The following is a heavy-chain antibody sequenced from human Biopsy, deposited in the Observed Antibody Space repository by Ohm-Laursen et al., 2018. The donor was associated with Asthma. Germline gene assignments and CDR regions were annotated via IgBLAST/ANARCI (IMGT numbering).Heavy chain of an antibody. J-gene: IGHJ4*02. CDR2: ISFDGTNR. Sequence: SLRLACTASGFTFSNYGMHWVRQAPGKGLDWVAVISFDGTNRNYTDSVKGRFTISRDNSRNTLHLEMNSLRAEDTAVYFCAKEVFPGWELRRGPDYWGQGTLVTVSS. CDR3: AKEVFPGWELRRGPDY. V-gene: IGHV3-30*18. D-gene: IGHD1-26*01. CDR1: GFTFSNYG.